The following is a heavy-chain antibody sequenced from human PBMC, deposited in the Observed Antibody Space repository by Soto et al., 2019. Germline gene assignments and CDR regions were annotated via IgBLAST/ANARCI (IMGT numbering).Heavy chain of an antibody. V-gene: IGHV1-69*05. D-gene: IGHD3-3*02. CDR1: GGTFRTNA. Sequence: QVQLVQSGAEVKKPGSSVKISCKASGGTFRTNAFSWVRQAPGQGLEWMGGIIPIFPTPDYAQKFQGRVTITSDESTTTTYMELSSLRSEDTATYYCARDKDRQQLGGNYYYIMDVWGQGTTVTVSS. CDR3: ARDKDRQQLGGNYYYIMDV. J-gene: IGHJ6*02. CDR2: IIPIFPTP.